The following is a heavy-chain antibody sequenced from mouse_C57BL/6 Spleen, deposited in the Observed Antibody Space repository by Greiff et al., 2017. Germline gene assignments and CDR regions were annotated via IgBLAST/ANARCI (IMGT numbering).Heavy chain of an antibody. V-gene: IGHV1-22*01. J-gene: IGHJ4*01. CDR3: ARWLLPLYYYAMDY. CDR1: GYTFTDYN. D-gene: IGHD2-3*01. Sequence: EVQLQQSGPELVKPGASVKMSCKASGYTFTDYNMHWVKQSHGKSLEWIGYINPNNGGTSYNQKFKGKATLTVNKSSSTAYMELRSLTSEDSAVYYCARWLLPLYYYAMDYWGQGTSVTVSS. CDR2: INPNNGGT.